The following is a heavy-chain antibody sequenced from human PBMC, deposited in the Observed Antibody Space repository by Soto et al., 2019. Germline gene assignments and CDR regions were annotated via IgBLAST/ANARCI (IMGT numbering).Heavy chain of an antibody. CDR1: GFTFSSYA. J-gene: IGHJ4*02. D-gene: IGHD6-19*01. Sequence: QVQLVESGGGVVQPGRSLRLSCAASGFTFSSYAMHWVRQAPGKGLEWVAVISYDGSNKYYADSVKGRFTISRDNSKNTLYLQMNCLRAEDTAVYYCARDPLAVAGYFDYWGQGTLVTVSS. V-gene: IGHV3-30-3*01. CDR3: ARDPLAVAGYFDY. CDR2: ISYDGSNK.